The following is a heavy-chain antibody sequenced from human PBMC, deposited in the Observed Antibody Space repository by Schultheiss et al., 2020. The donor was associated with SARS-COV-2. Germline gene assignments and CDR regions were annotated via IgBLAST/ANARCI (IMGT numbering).Heavy chain of an antibody. D-gene: IGHD2-15*01. CDR3: ARGRPHCSGGSCYYYYGMDV. Sequence: ASVKVSCKASGGTFSSYAISWVRQAPGQGLEWMGWINPNSGGTNYAQKFQGWVTMTRDTSISTAYMELSRLRSDDTAVYYCARGRPHCSGGSCYYYYGMDVWGQGTTVTVSS. V-gene: IGHV1-2*04. J-gene: IGHJ6*02. CDR2: INPNSGGT. CDR1: GGTFSSYA.